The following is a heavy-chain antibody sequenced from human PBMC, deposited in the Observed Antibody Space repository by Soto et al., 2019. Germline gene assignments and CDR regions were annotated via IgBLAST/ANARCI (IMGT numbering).Heavy chain of an antibody. CDR3: AKDRSSYYYDCSGPGAFDI. CDR2: ISYDGSNK. Sequence: SLRLSCAASGFTFSSYGMHWVRQAPGKGLEWVAVISYDGSNKYYADSVKGRFTISRDNSKNTLYLQMNSLRAEDTAVYYCAKDRSSYYYDCSGPGAFDIWGQGTMVTVSS. V-gene: IGHV3-30*18. J-gene: IGHJ3*02. CDR1: GFTFSSYG. D-gene: IGHD3-22*01.